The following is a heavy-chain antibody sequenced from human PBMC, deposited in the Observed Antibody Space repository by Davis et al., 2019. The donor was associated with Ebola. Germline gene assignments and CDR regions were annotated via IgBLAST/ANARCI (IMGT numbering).Heavy chain of an antibody. Sequence: SLKISCAASGFTFNEYGMHWVRQAPGKGLEWVAVISYDGTYKVYADFVRGRFSISRDNSKNTLYLQINSLGSEDTAVYYCAKDRGYSSGSGTYPVFWGQGTLVTVSS. D-gene: IGHD3-10*01. CDR3: AKDRGYSSGSGTYPVF. CDR1: GFTFNEYG. J-gene: IGHJ4*02. CDR2: ISYDGTYK. V-gene: IGHV3-30*18.